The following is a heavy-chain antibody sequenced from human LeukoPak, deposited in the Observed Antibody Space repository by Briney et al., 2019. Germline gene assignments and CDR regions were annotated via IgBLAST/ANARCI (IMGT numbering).Heavy chain of an antibody. D-gene: IGHD5-18*01. CDR3: ARESIQLWSLCDY. J-gene: IGHJ4*02. V-gene: IGHV4-39*07. CDR1: GGSISSSSYY. Sequence: SETLSLTCTVSGGSISSSSYYWGWVRQPPGKGLEWIGSIYYSGSTYYNPSLKSRVTISVDTSKNQFSLKLSSVTAADTAVYYCARESIQLWSLCDYWGQGTLVTVSS. CDR2: IYYSGST.